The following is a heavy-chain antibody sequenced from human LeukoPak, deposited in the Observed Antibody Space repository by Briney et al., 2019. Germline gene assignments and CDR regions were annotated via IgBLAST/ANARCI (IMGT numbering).Heavy chain of an antibody. V-gene: IGHV3-23*01. J-gene: IGHJ4*02. CDR2: NSGSGSST. CDR3: AKERIWNVVGVVAAQNFDY. D-gene: IGHD2-15*01. CDR1: GFTFNRYA. Sequence: GGSLRLSCAASGFTFNRYAMNWVRHATGKGREWASGNSGSGSSTDYADSVKGRSTISKENSKNTLYLKMNNMRAEDTAVYYCAKERIWNVVGVVAAQNFDYWGQGTLVTVSS.